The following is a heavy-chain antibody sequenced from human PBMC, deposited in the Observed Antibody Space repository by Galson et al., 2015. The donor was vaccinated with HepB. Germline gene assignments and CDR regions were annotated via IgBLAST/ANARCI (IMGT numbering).Heavy chain of an antibody. CDR1: GFSFSDSG. CDR3: AKGAYRNILMSGGWFGP. D-gene: IGHD3-10*02. J-gene: IGHJ5*02. V-gene: IGHV3-30*18. CDR2: ISDDGRNK. Sequence: SLRLSCAASGFSFSDSGLHWVRQAPGKGLEWVAGISDDGRNKNFADSVRGRFTISRDNSKSTLFLQMNSLRVEDTAVYFCAKGAYRNILMSGGWFGPWAREPWSSSPQ.